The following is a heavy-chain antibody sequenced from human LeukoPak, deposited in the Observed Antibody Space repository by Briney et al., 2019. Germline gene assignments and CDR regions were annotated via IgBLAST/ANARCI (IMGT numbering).Heavy chain of an antibody. D-gene: IGHD3-16*01. Sequence: PGGSLRLSCAASGFTFNSYWMNWVRQAPGKGLEWVASINHNGNVNYYVDSVKGRFTISRDNAKNSLYLQMSNLRAEDTAVYFCARGGGLDVWGQGATVTVSS. V-gene: IGHV3-7*03. CDR1: GFTFNSYW. J-gene: IGHJ6*02. CDR2: INHNGNVN. CDR3: ARGGGLDV.